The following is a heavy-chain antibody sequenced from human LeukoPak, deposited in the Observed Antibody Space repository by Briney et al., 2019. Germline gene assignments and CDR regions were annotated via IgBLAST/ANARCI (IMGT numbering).Heavy chain of an antibody. D-gene: IGHD1-26*01. V-gene: IGHV3-30*18. CDR1: GFTFSSYG. CDR3: AKAWVGFGFDY. J-gene: IGHJ4*02. Sequence: GRSLRLSCAASGFTFSSYGMHWVRQAPGKGLEWVAVISYDGSNKYYADSVKGRFTISRDNSKNTLYLQMNSLRAEDTAVYYCAKAWVGFGFDYWGQGTLVTVSS. CDR2: ISYDGSNK.